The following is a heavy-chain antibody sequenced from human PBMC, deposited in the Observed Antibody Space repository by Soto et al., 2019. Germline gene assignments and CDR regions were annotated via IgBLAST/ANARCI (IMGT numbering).Heavy chain of an antibody. CDR1: GFTFDDYA. J-gene: IGHJ3*02. CDR2: ISWNSGSI. CDR3: ARLGYCSGGSCLFGAFDI. V-gene: IGHV3-9*01. Sequence: PGGSLRLSCAASGFTFDDYAMHWVRQAPGKGLEWVSGISWNSGSIGYADSVKGRFTISRDNAKNSLYLQMNSLRAEDTALYYCARLGYCSGGSCLFGAFDIWGQGTMVT. D-gene: IGHD2-15*01.